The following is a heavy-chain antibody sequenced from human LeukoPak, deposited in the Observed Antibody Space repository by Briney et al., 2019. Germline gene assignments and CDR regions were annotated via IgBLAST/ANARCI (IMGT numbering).Heavy chain of an antibody. CDR2: IYYSGST. J-gene: IGHJ3*02. D-gene: IGHD4-23*01. V-gene: IGHV4-59*01. Sequence: TASETLSLTCTVSGGSISSYYWSWIRQPPGKGLEWIGYIYYSGSTNCNPSVKSRVAMSVDTSKKQFSLELSSLTAADTAVYYCARGGTAVIAPYAFDIWGQGTMVTVSS. CDR3: ARGGTAVIAPYAFDI. CDR1: GGSISSYY.